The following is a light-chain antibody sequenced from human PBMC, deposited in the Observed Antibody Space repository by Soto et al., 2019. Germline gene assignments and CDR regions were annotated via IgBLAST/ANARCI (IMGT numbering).Light chain of an antibody. CDR1: QSISNN. CDR3: QQYNDWPPST. V-gene: IGKV3-15*01. CDR2: GAS. J-gene: IGKJ2*02. Sequence: EIVMTQSPATLSVSPGERATLSCRASQSISNNVAWYQQKPGQAPRLLISGASTRATGIPARFSGSGSGKELTLTISSLQSEDFAVYYCQQYNDWPPSTFGQGTKLEIK.